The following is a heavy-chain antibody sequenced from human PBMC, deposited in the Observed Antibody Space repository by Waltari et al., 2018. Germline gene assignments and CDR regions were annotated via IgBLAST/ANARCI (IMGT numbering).Heavy chain of an antibody. V-gene: IGHV3-48*01. CDR2: ISSSSSTI. CDR3: ASSGDYGDYDY. D-gene: IGHD4-17*01. J-gene: IGHJ4*02. Sequence: EVQLVESGGGLVQPGGSLRLSCAASGFTFSSYSMNWVRQAPGKGLEWVSYISSSSSTIYYADSVKGRFTISRDNAKNSLYLQMNSLRAEDTAVYYCASSGDYGDYDYWGQGTLVTVSS. CDR1: GFTFSSYS.